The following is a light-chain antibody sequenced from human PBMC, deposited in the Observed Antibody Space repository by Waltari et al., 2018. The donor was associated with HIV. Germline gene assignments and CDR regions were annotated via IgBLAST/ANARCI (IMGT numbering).Light chain of an antibody. CDR2: EVS. J-gene: IGLJ2*01. CDR3: SSFTTSSTLI. CDR1: SSDVGTYNR. Sequence: QSALTQPPSVSGSPGQSVTISCTGTSSDVGTYNRVSWYQQPPGTAPKVVIYEVSNRPAGCPDRFSGSKSGNTASLTISGLQAEDEADYYCSSFTTSSTLIFGGGTRLTVL. V-gene: IGLV2-18*02.